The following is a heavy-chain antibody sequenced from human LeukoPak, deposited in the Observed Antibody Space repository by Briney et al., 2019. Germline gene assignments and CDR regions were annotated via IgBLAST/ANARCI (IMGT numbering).Heavy chain of an antibody. CDR3: ARGYCSSTSCQYYFDY. V-gene: IGHV1-3*01. J-gene: IGHJ4*02. D-gene: IGHD2-2*01. CDR1: GYTFINYA. Sequence: ASVKVSCKASGYTFINYALHWVRQAPGQRLEWMGWINAGNGDTRYSQRFQGRVTITRDTSVSTVDMELSSLRSEDTAVYYCARGYCSSTSCQYYFDYWGRGTLVTVSS. CDR2: INAGNGDT.